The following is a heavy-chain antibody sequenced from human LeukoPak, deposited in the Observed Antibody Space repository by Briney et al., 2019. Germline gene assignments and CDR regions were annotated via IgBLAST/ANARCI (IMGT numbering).Heavy chain of an antibody. CDR1: GFTFSSYA. D-gene: IGHD2-15*01. V-gene: IGHV3-30-3*01. Sequence: GGSLRLSCAASGFTFSSYAMHWVRQAPGKGLEWVAVISYDGSNKYYADSVKGRFTISRDNSKNTLYLQMNSLRAEDTAVYDCARDASPYCSGGSCYSSLDYWGQGTLVTVSS. CDR2: ISYDGSNK. CDR3: ARDASPYCSGGSCYSSLDY. J-gene: IGHJ4*02.